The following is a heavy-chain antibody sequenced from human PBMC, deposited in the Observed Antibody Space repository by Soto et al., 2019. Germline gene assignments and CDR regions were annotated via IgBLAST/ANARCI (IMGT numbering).Heavy chain of an antibody. V-gene: IGHV3-23*01. CDR2: VSIGGST. CDR1: RFTFSSYA. J-gene: IGHJ4*02. Sequence: WGSLRLSCAASRFTFSSYAMGWVRQGPGKGLEWVAVVSIGGSTHYADSVRGRFTISRDNSKNTLSLQMNSLTAEDTAVYFCAKRRGAGGHFDYWGQGAMVTVSS. D-gene: IGHD2-15*01. CDR3: AKRRGAGGHFDY.